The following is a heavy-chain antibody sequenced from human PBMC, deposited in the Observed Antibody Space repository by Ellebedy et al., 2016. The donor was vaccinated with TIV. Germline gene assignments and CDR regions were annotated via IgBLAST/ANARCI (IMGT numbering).Heavy chain of an antibody. CDR3: AGYRHNSAAGLAY. D-gene: IGHD6-13*01. V-gene: IGHV3-9*01. Sequence: PGGSLRLSCAASGFTFDDYAMHWVRQAPGKGLDWVSNISWDSGTIIYMDSVKGRFTISRDNAKNSLYLQMNSLRPEDTALYYCAGYRHNSAAGLAYWGQGTLVTVSS. J-gene: IGHJ4*02. CDR2: ISWDSGTI. CDR1: GFTFDDYA.